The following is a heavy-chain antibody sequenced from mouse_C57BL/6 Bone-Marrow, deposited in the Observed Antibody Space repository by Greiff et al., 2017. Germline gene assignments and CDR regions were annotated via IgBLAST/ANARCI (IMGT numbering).Heavy chain of an antibody. Sequence: VQLQQSGPELVKPGASVKLSCKASGYTFTSYDINWVKQRPGQGLEWIGWIYPRDGSTKYNVKFKGKATLTVVTSSSTAYMELHSLTSEGSAVYYCARNRGRSVDYTMDYWGQGTSVAVSA. J-gene: IGHJ4*01. D-gene: IGHD1-1*01. CDR3: ARNRGRSVDYTMDY. CDR2: IYPRDGST. CDR1: GYTFTSYD. V-gene: IGHV1-85*01.